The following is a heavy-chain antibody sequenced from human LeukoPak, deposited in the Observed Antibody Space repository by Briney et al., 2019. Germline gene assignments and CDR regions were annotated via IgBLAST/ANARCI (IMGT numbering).Heavy chain of an antibody. J-gene: IGHJ4*02. CDR2: ISGSGGST. V-gene: IGHV3-23*01. D-gene: IGHD3-10*01. CDR1: GFTFSSYA. CDR3: AKGGRGVIIGELFDY. Sequence: GGSLRLSCAASGFTFSSYAMSWVCQAPGKGLEWVSAISGSGGSTYYADSVKGRFTISRDNSKNTLYLQMNSLRAEDTAVYYCAKGGRGVIIGELFDYWGQGTLVTVSS.